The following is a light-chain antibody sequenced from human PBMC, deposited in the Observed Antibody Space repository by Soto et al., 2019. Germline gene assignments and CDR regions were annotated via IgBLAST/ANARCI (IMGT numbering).Light chain of an antibody. V-gene: IGLV2-14*01. CDR2: DVT. Sequence: QSALTQPASVSGSPGQSITISCTGTSSDVGGYNYVSWYQQHPGKAPKLMIFDVTNRPSGVSNRFSGSKSGNMASLTISGLQAEDEADYYCNSYTSRSTPYVVFGGGTKLTVL. J-gene: IGLJ2*01. CDR3: NSYTSRSTPYVV. CDR1: SSDVGGYNY.